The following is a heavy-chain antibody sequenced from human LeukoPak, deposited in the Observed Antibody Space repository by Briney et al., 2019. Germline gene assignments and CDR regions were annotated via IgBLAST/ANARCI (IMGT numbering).Heavy chain of an antibody. V-gene: IGHV4-59*01. J-gene: IGHJ4*02. CDR3: ARAPEKLVGEFDY. CDR2: IYYSGST. CDR1: GGSISSYY. D-gene: IGHD6-13*01. Sequence: PSETLSLTCTVSGGSISSYYWSWIRQPPGKGLEWIGYIYYSGSTNYNPSLKSRVTISVDTSKNQFSLKLSSVTAADTAVYYYARAPEKLVGEFDYWGQGTLVTVSS.